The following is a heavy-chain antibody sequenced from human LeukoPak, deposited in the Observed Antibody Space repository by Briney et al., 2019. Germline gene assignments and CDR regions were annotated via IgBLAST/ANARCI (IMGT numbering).Heavy chain of an antibody. D-gene: IGHD4-17*01. Sequence: SGGSLRLSCEVAGFTFSSYAMNWVRQAPGRGLEWVSGISGTGGTIYYADSVKGRLTISRDNSKNTLYLQMNSLRAEDTAVYYCATARTLRVTTSFDYWGQGALVTVSS. CDR3: ATARTLRVTTSFDY. J-gene: IGHJ4*02. CDR2: ISGTGGTI. CDR1: GFTFSSYA. V-gene: IGHV3-23*01.